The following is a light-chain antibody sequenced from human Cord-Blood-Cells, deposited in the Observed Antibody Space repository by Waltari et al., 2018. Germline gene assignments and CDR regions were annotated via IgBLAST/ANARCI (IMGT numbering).Light chain of an antibody. CDR1: SSDVGSYNL. V-gene: IGLV2-23*01. CDR3: CSYAGSSTLV. CDR2: EGR. Sequence: QSALTPPASVSGSPGQSLTISCTGTSSDVGSYNLVSWYQQHPGKAPKLMIYEGRKRPSGVSNRFSGSKSGNTASLTISGRQAEDEADYYCCSYAGSSTLVFGGGTKLTVL. J-gene: IGLJ3*02.